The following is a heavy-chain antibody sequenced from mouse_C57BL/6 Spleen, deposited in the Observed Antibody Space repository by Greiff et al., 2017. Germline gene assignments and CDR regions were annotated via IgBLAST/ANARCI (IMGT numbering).Heavy chain of an antibody. V-gene: IGHV1-85*01. Sequence: VQLQQSGPELVKPGASVKLSCKASGYTFTSYDINWVKQRPGQGLEWIGWIYPRDGSTKYNEKFKGKATLIVDTSSSTAYMELHSLTSEDSAVYFCARDYYGSRGAMDYWGQGTSVTVSS. CDR1: GYTFTSYD. CDR2: IYPRDGST. CDR3: ARDYYGSRGAMDY. D-gene: IGHD1-1*01. J-gene: IGHJ4*01.